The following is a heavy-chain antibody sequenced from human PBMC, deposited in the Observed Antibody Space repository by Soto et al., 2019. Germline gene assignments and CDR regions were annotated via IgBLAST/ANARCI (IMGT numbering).Heavy chain of an antibody. J-gene: IGHJ4*02. D-gene: IGHD4-4*01. CDR3: ARSPSWETTVTPYYFDY. Sequence: QVQLVQSGAEVKKPGASVKVSCKASRYTFISYDINWVRQATGQGLEWMGWMNPKSANTGYAQNFQGRVTMTRNTSISTAYLELSSLRSGDPAVYYCARSPSWETTVTPYYFDYWGQGTLVTVSS. CDR1: RYTFISYD. V-gene: IGHV1-8*01. CDR2: MNPKSANT.